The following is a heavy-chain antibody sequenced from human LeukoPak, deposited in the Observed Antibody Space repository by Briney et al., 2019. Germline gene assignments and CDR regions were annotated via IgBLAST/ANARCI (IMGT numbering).Heavy chain of an antibody. J-gene: IGHJ4*02. Sequence: ASVKVSCKASGYTFTGYYMHWVRQAPGQGLEWMGWINPNSGGTNYAQKFQGRVTMTRDTSISTAYMELRSLRSDDTAVYYCARELRWLYYFDYWGQGTLVTVSS. CDR1: GYTFTGYY. D-gene: IGHD4-17*01. CDR3: ARELRWLYYFDY. CDR2: INPNSGGT. V-gene: IGHV1-2*02.